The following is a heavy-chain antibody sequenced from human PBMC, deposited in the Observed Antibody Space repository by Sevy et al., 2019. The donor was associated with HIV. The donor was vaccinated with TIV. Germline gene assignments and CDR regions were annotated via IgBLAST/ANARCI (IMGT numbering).Heavy chain of an antibody. Sequence: SETLSLTCTVSGGSISSSDSYWSWIRQPPGKGLEWIGYIHYSGGTYYNPFLKSRVAMSVDTSEKQFSLKLSFLTAADTAVYYCVSKRGYNRGPFDYWGQGTLVTVSS. CDR2: IHYSGGT. J-gene: IGHJ4*02. V-gene: IGHV4-30-4*01. CDR3: VSKRGYNRGPFDY. D-gene: IGHD5-12*01. CDR1: GGSISSSDSY.